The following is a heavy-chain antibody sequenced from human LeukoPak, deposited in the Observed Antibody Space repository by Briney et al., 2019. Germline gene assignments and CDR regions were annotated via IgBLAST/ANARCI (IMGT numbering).Heavy chain of an antibody. CDR2: ISNDGSAT. CDR3: VRDGMATIPNDY. CDR1: GFTFSTYW. D-gene: IGHD5-24*01. Sequence: PGGSLRLSCEASGFTFSTYWMHWVRQAPGKGLLWVSGISNDGSATMYADSVKGRFTMSRDNAKNTLYLHLNSLSAEDTAVYYCVRDGMATIPNDYWGQGTLVTVSS. V-gene: IGHV3-74*03. J-gene: IGHJ4*02.